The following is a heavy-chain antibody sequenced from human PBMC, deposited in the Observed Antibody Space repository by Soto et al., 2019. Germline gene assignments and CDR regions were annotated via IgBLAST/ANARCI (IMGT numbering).Heavy chain of an antibody. V-gene: IGHV3-21*01. CDR3: ARGINFWSGYYPLDV. D-gene: IGHD3-3*01. CDR1: GFTFSSYS. J-gene: IGHJ6*04. CDR2: ISSSSSYI. Sequence: GGSLRLSCAASGFTFSSYSMNWVRQAPGKGLEWVSSISSSSSYIYYADSVKGRFTISRDNAKNSLYLQMNSLSAEDTAVYYCARGINFWSGYYPLDVWGKGTTVTVSS.